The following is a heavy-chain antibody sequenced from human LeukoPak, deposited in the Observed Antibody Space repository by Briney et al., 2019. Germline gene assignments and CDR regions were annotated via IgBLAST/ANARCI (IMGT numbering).Heavy chain of an antibody. CDR3: ARVKSAGYYFDY. Sequence: PGGSLRLSCAASGFTFSRYALSWVRQAPGKGLEWVSASSYSGATTYYADSVKGRFTISRDNAKNSLYLQMNSLRAEDTAVYYCARVKSAGYYFDYWGQGSMVIVSS. CDR1: GFTFSRYA. D-gene: IGHD6-25*01. V-gene: IGHV3-23*01. CDR2: SSYSGATT. J-gene: IGHJ4*02.